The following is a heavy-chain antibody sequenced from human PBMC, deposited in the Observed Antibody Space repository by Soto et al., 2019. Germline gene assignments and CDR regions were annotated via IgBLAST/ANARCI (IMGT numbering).Heavy chain of an antibody. V-gene: IGHV1-2*02. CDR2: INPNSGGT. CDR3: ARPSGIVGATYYFDY. J-gene: IGHJ4*02. D-gene: IGHD1-26*01. Sequence: ASVKVSCKASGYTFTGYYMHWVRQAPGQGLEWMGWINPNSGGTNYAQKFQGRVTMTRDTSISTAYMELSRLRSDDTAVYYCARPSGIVGATYYFDYWGQGTLVTVSS. CDR1: GYTFTGYY.